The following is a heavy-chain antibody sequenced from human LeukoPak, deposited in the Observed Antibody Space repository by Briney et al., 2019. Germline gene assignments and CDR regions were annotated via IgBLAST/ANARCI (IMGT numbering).Heavy chain of an antibody. D-gene: IGHD6-19*01. CDR3: ARESAAVARYFDL. V-gene: IGHV4-59*12. J-gene: IGHJ2*01. Sequence: GSLRLSCAASGFTFSTYAMSWVRQAPGKGLEWIGYIYYSGSTNYNPSLKSRVTISVDTSKNQFSLKLSSVTAADTAVYYCARESAAVARYFDLWGRGTLVTVSS. CDR2: IYYSGST. CDR1: GFTFSTYA.